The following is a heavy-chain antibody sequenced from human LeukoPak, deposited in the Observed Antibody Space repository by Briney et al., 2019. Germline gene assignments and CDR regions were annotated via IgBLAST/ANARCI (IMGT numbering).Heavy chain of an antibody. CDR3: AREPPFYCSGGSCYFDY. CDR2: IYYSGST. J-gene: IGHJ4*02. Sequence: SETLSLTCTVSGGSISSYYWGWIRQPPGKGLEWIGSIYYSGSTYYNPSLKSRVTISVDTSKNQFSLKLSSVTAADTAVYYCAREPPFYCSGGSCYFDYWGQGTLVTVSS. CDR1: GGSISSYY. V-gene: IGHV4-39*07. D-gene: IGHD2-15*01.